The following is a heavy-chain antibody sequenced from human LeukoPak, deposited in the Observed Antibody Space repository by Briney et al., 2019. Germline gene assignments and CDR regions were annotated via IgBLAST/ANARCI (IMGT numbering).Heavy chain of an antibody. D-gene: IGHD6-19*01. CDR3: AVYSSGRRTFDY. CDR1: GGSISSYY. J-gene: IGHJ4*02. Sequence: PSETLSLTCTVSGGSISSYYWSWIRQPPGKGLEWIGYIYYSGSTNYNPSLKSRVTISVDTSKNQFSLKLSSVTAADTAVYYCAVYSSGRRTFDYWGQGTLVTVSS. V-gene: IGHV4-59*01. CDR2: IYYSGST.